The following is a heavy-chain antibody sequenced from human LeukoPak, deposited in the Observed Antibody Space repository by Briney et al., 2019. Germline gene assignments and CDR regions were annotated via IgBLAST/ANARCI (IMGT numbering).Heavy chain of an antibody. CDR3: TGNGYYSLEY. Sequence: PSETLSLTCTVSGGSISSSNRWSWVRQPPGKGLEWIGEIYHSGSTNYNPSLKSRVIISVDKSKNQFSLKLSSVTAADTAVYYCTGNGYYSLEYWGQGTLVTVSS. CDR2: IYHSGST. J-gene: IGHJ4*02. CDR1: GGSISSSNR. D-gene: IGHD3-3*01. V-gene: IGHV4-4*02.